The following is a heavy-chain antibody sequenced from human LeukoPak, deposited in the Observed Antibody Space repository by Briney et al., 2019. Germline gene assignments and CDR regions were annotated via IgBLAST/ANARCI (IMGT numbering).Heavy chain of an antibody. CDR2: INLNGGST. V-gene: IGHV3-20*04. D-gene: IGHD5-18*01. CDR3: AREYTAMVTAYFDY. J-gene: IGHJ4*02. CDR1: GFTFDDYG. Sequence: GGSLRLSCAASGFTFDDYGMSWVRHAPGRGREWVSGINLNGGSTVYADSVKGRFTISRDNAKNSLYLQMNSLRAEDTALYYCAREYTAMVTAYFDYWGQGTLLTVPS.